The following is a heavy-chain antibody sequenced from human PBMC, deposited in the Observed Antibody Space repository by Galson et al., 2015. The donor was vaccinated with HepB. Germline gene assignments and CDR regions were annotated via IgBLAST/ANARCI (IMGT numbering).Heavy chain of an antibody. CDR3: AKGNYDRPYYYAPPIDY. V-gene: IGHV3-23*01. Sequence: SLRLSCAASGFTFSSYAMSWVRQAPGKGLEWVSAISGSGGSTYYADSVKGRFTISRDNSKNTLYLQMNSLRVEDTAVYYCAKGNYDRPYYYAPPIDYWGQGTLVTVSS. CDR2: ISGSGGST. D-gene: IGHD3-16*01. J-gene: IGHJ4*02. CDR1: GFTFSSYA.